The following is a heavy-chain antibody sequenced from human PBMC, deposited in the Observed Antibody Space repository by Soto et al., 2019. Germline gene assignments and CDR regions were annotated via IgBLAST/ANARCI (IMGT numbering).Heavy chain of an antibody. CDR2: INHSEST. V-gene: IGHV4-34*02. CDR1: GESFSGYY. D-gene: IGHD6-19*01. J-gene: IGHJ4*01. CDR3: ARGSSTHRSGWYVHY. Sequence: QVQLQQWGAGLLKPSETLSLTCAVYGESFSGYYWTWIRQPPGRGLEWIGEISHTETTNWIGEINHSESTIYSLYLKTRVTISVDTSMNQFSLKLTSVTATDTAIYYSARGSSTHRSGWYVHYCGHGKLVTVSS.